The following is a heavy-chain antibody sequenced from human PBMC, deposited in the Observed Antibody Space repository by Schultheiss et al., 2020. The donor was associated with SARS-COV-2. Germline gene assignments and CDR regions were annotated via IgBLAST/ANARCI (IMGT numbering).Heavy chain of an antibody. D-gene: IGHD4-17*01. CDR1: GFSFSSYA. V-gene: IGHV3-30-3*01. CDR3: ARDGDYGDYGTYYYYYGMDV. CDR2: ISYDGSNK. Sequence: GESLKISCAASGFSFSSYAMNWVRQAPGKGLEWVAVISYDGSNKYYADSVKGRFTISRDNSKNTLYLQMNSLRAEDTAVYYCARDGDYGDYGTYYYYYGMDVWGQGTTVTVSS. J-gene: IGHJ6*02.